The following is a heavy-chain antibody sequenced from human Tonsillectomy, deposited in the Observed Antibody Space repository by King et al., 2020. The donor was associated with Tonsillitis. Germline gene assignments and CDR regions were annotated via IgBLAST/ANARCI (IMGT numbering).Heavy chain of an antibody. CDR3: ARDDCSGASCYFDS. V-gene: IGHV4-31*03. Sequence: VQMQESGPGLVKPSQTLSLTCTVSGGSISSDNYYWNWIRQHPGKGLEWIGYISYSGNTYYNPSLKSRLTISLDTSKSQFSLKLTSVTAPDTAVYYCARDDCSGASCYFDSWGQGTLVVVSS. J-gene: IGHJ4*02. CDR1: GGSISSDNYY. D-gene: IGHD2-15*01. CDR2: ISYSGNT.